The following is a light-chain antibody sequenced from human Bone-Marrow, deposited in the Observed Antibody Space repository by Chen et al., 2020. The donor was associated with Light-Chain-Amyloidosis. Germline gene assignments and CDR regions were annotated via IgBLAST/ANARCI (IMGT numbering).Light chain of an antibody. CDR3: CYTAGGSTRG. J-gene: IGLJ2*01. CDR2: DVS. CDR1: SGDVGGYDV. V-gene: IGLV2-11*02. Sequence: QSALTQPRSVSGSPGQSVTISCTGTSGDVGGYDVVSWYQQYPVKAPKLIIYDVSKRPSGVPYRFSGSKSGNTASLTISGLQAADEADYYCCYTAGGSTRGFGGGTTLTVL.